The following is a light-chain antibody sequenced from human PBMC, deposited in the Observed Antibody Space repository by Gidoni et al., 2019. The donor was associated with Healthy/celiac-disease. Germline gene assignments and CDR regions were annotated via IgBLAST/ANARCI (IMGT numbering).Light chain of an antibody. CDR1: QSISSY. Sequence: DIQMTKSPSSLSASVGDRVTITCRASQSISSYLNWYQQTPGKAPKLLIYAASSLQSGVPSRFSGSGSGTDFTLTISSLQPEDFATYYCQQSYSTPPTFGQGTKVEIK. CDR3: QQSYSTPPT. CDR2: AAS. V-gene: IGKV1-39*01. J-gene: IGKJ1*01.